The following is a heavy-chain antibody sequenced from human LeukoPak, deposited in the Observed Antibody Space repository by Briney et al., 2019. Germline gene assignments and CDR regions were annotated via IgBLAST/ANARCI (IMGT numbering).Heavy chain of an antibody. J-gene: IGHJ6*03. D-gene: IGHD3-10*01. V-gene: IGHV3-48*03. CDR3: ARYGSGSYFLSYMDV. CDR2: ISSSGSTI. CDR1: GFTFSSYE. Sequence: PGGSLRLSCAASGFTFSSYEMNWVRQAPGKGLEWVSYISSSGSTIYYADSVKGRFTISRDNAKNSLYLQMNSLRAEDTAVYYXARYGSGSYFLSYMDVWGKGTTVTISS.